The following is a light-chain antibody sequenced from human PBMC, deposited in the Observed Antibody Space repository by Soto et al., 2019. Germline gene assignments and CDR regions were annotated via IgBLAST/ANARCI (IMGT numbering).Light chain of an antibody. V-gene: IGLV2-14*01. CDR3: SSYTSSSTL. J-gene: IGLJ2*01. CDR2: DVS. Sequence: QSVLTQPASVSGSPGQSITISCTGTRSDVGGYNYVSWYQQHPGKAPKLMIYDVSNRPSGVSNRFSGSNSGNTASLTISGLQAEDEADYYCSSYTSSSTLFGGGTKLTVL. CDR1: RSDVGGYNY.